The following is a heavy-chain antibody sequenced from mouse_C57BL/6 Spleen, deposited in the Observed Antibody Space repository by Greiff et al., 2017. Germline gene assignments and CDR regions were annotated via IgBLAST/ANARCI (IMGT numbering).Heavy chain of an antibody. V-gene: IGHV1-15*01. D-gene: IGHD1-1*01. CDR2: IDPETGGT. CDR3: TRRDYYGSSYRAWFAY. CDR1: GYTFTDYE. J-gene: IGHJ3*01. Sequence: VQLQESGAELVRPGASVTLSCKASGYTFTDYEMHWVKQTPVHGLEWIGAIDPETGGTAYNQKFKGKAILTADKSSSTAYMELRSLTSEDSAVYYCTRRDYYGSSYRAWFAYWGQGTLVTVSA.